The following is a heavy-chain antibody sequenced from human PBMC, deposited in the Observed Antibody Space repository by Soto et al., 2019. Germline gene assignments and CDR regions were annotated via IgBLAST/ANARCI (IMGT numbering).Heavy chain of an antibody. CDR1: EDTFKNYG. CDR3: VREAPSGSYYAN. CDR2: IIPLFGNA. D-gene: IGHD6-19*01. Sequence: QEQLVQSGAEVRRPGSSVKISCKASEDTFKNYGICWVRQAPGQRLEWVGGIIPLFGNATSPQKFQGRVTITADKSTDTAHLALSALTSAAPAVYSCVREAPSGSYYANWGQGTPVTVSS. V-gene: IGHV1-69*06. J-gene: IGHJ4*01.